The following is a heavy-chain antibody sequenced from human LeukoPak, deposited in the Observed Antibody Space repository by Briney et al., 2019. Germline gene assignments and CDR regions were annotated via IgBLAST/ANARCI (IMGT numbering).Heavy chain of an antibody. D-gene: IGHD3-9*01. CDR3: ARDHWDILTGYYIDY. CDR1: EFTFSSYS. V-gene: IGHV3-21*01. J-gene: IGHJ4*02. CDR2: ISSSSRYL. Sequence: PGGSLRLSCAASEFTFSSYSMNWVRQAPGKGLEWVSSISSSSRYLYYADSVKGRFTISRDNAKNSLYLQVNSLRAEDTAVYYCARDHWDILTGYYIDYWGQGTLVTVSS.